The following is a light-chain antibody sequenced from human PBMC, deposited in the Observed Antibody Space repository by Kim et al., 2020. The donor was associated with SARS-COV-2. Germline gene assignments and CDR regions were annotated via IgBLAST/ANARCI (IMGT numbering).Light chain of an antibody. J-gene: IGKJ2*01. CDR3: QQYGSPPGT. CDR1: QSVSSSY. Sequence: WSAGEDAPLSCRASQSVSSSYLAWYQQKPGQAPRLLIYGASSRATGIPDRFSGSGSGTDFTLTISRLEPEDFAVYYCQQYGSPPGTFGQGTKLEI. CDR2: GAS. V-gene: IGKV3-20*01.